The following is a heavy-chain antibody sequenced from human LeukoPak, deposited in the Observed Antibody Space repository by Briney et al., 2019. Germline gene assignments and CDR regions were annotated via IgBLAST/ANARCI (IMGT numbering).Heavy chain of an antibody. Sequence: PSETLSLTCVVYGGSFSDYYWSWIRQPPGKGLEWIGEINHSGSTKYNPSLKSRVTISVHTPKNRFSLKLSSVTAADTAVYYCAGAPAGSLDWRSPLDYWGQGTLVTVSS. CDR3: AGAPAGSLDWRSPLDY. J-gene: IGHJ4*02. CDR1: GGSFSDYY. CDR2: INHSGST. V-gene: IGHV4-34*01. D-gene: IGHD3/OR15-3a*01.